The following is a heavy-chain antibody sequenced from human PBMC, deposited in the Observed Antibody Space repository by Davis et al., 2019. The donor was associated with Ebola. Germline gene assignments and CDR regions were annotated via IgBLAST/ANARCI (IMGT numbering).Heavy chain of an antibody. V-gene: IGHV3-11*01. Sequence: GESLKISCAASGFTFSDYYMSWVRQAPGKGLEWISCINHSGDSIFYADFVEGRFTMSRDNAKNFLYLQLSSLRADDTAMYYCARNSAPPDYWGQGALVTVSS. D-gene: IGHD6-6*01. CDR3: ARNSAPPDY. CDR2: INHSGDSI. CDR1: GFTFSDYY. J-gene: IGHJ4*02.